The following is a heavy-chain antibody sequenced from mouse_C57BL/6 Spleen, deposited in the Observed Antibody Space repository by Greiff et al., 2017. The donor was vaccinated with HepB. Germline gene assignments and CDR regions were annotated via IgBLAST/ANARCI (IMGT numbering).Heavy chain of an antibody. CDR1: GYSFTGYY. D-gene: IGHD1-1*01. J-gene: IGHJ1*03. V-gene: IGHV1-42*01. Sequence: VQLQQSGPELVKPGASVKISCKASGYSFTGYYMNWVKQSPEKSLEWIGEINPSTGGTTYNQKFKAKATLTVDKSSSTAYMQLKSLTSEDSAVYYCANYYGSSYHWYFDVWGTGTTVTVSS. CDR3: ANYYGSSYHWYFDV. CDR2: INPSTGGT.